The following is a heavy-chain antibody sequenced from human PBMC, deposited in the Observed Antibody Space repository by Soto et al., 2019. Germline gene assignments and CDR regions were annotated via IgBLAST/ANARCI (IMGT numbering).Heavy chain of an antibody. D-gene: IGHD2-15*01. Sequence: GGSLRLSCVASGFTFSSYAMTWVRQAPGKGLEWISSISDGADGAYYADSVRGRFTISRDNSKNTLSLQMNSLRADDTAIYYCARDDVLCDGGRCYGVPLDVWGKGTTVTVSS. J-gene: IGHJ6*04. CDR1: GFTFSSYA. CDR2: ISDGADGA. V-gene: IGHV3-23*01. CDR3: ARDDVLCDGGRCYGVPLDV.